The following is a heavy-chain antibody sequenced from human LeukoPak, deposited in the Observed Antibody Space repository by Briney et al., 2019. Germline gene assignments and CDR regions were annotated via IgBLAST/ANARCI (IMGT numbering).Heavy chain of an antibody. CDR2: INPNSGGT. D-gene: IGHD6-13*01. Sequence: ASVKVSCKASGYTFTGYYMHWVRQAPGQGLEWMGRINPNSGGTNYAQKFQGRVTMPRDTSISTAYMELSRLRSDDTAVYYCAREVAAAGTRAFDIWGQGTMVTVSS. J-gene: IGHJ3*02. V-gene: IGHV1-2*06. CDR1: GYTFTGYY. CDR3: AREVAAAGTRAFDI.